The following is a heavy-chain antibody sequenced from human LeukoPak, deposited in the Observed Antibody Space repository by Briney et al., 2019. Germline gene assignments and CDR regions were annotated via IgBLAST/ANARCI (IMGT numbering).Heavy chain of an antibody. CDR3: AQTSRGNVDNDY. CDR1: GFSFSWNW. Sequence: PGGSLRLSRTPSGFSFSWNWLSWVRQAPGEGLERVAKIKQDGREKYYVDSVKGRFTISRDNAKNSLYLQMNSLRAEDTAVYYCAQTSRGNVDNDYWGQGTLVTVSS. J-gene: IGHJ4*02. CDR2: IKQDGREK. V-gene: IGHV3-7*03. D-gene: IGHD5-12*01.